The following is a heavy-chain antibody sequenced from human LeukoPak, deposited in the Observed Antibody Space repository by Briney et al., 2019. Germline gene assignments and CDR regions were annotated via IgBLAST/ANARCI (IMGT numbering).Heavy chain of an antibody. CDR1: GFTFSSYG. V-gene: IGHV3-33*08. Sequence: PGGSLRLSCAASGFTFSSYGMHWVRQAPGKGLEWVAVIWYDGSNKYYADSVKGRFTISRDNSKNTLYLQMNSLRAEDTAVYYCARDITIFGVVTYYFDYWGQGTLVTVSS. J-gene: IGHJ4*02. D-gene: IGHD3-3*01. CDR3: ARDITIFGVVTYYFDY. CDR2: IWYDGSNK.